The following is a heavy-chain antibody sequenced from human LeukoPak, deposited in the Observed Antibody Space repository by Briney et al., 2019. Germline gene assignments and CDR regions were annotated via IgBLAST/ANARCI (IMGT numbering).Heavy chain of an antibody. CDR2: LYTSGNT. Sequence: SETLSPTCTVSGGSISNYFWSWIRQPAGKGLEWIGRLYTSGNTNYNPSLKSRVTMSADTSKNQFSLKLSSVTAADTAVYYCARGPYCSRGTCSLDYWGQGTLVTVSS. D-gene: IGHD2-15*01. CDR3: ARGPYCSRGTCSLDY. V-gene: IGHV4-4*07. J-gene: IGHJ4*02. CDR1: GGSISNYF.